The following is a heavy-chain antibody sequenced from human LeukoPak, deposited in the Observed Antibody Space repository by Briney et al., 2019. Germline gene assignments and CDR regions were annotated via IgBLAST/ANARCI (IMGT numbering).Heavy chain of an antibody. V-gene: IGHV3-66*01. CDR3: ARESAVAGTVYYHYGMDV. CDR1: GLTVSSNY. CDR2: IYSGGST. J-gene: IGHJ6*02. Sequence: QPGGSLRLSCAASGLTVSSNYMSWVRQAPGKGLEWVSVIYSGGSTYYADSVKGRFTISRDNSKNTLYLQMNSLRAEDTAVYYCARESAVAGTVYYHYGMDVWGQGTTVTVSS. D-gene: IGHD6-19*01.